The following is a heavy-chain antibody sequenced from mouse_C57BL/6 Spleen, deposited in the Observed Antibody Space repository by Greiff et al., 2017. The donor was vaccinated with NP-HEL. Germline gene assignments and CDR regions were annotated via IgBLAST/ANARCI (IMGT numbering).Heavy chain of an antibody. V-gene: IGHV1-55*01. Sequence: VQLQQSGAELVKPGASVKMSCKASGYTFTSYWITWVKQRPGQGLEWIGDIYPGSGSTNYNEKFKSKATLTVDTSSSTAFMQLSSLTSEDSAVYDCARSSVYYFDYWGQGTTLTVSS. CDR3: ARSSVYYFDY. CDR2: IYPGSGST. CDR1: GYTFTSYW. J-gene: IGHJ2*01.